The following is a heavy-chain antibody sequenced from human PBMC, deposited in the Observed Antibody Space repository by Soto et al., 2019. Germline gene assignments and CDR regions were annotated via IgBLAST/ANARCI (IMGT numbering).Heavy chain of an antibody. CDR2: IYHSGST. CDR3: ARGSPLVGAAHFDY. J-gene: IGHJ4*02. Sequence: QLQLQESGSGLVKPSQTLSLTCAVSGGSISSGGYSWSWIRQPPGKGLEWIWYIYHSGSTYYKPSLKSRATLSVDRPKNQFALKLSSVTAAEPAVYYCARGSPLVGAAHFDYWGQGTLVTVSS. D-gene: IGHD1-26*01. V-gene: IGHV4-30-2*01. CDR1: GGSISSGGYS.